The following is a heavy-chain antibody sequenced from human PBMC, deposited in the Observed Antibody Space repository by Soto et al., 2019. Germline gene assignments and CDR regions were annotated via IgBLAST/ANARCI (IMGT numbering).Heavy chain of an antibody. CDR1: GFTFSSYG. CDR3: ARDRGWGQQLARGDDFDI. CDR2: IWYDGSNK. V-gene: IGHV3-33*01. Sequence: GGSLRLSCAASGFTFSSYGMHWVRQAPGKGLEWVAVIWYDGSNKYYADSVKGRFTISRDNSKNTLYLQMNSLRAEDTAVYYCARDRGWGQQLARGDDFDIWGQGTMVTVSS. J-gene: IGHJ3*02. D-gene: IGHD6-13*01.